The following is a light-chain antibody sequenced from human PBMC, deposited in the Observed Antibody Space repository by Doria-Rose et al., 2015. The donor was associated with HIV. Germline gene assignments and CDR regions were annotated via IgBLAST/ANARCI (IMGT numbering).Light chain of an antibody. CDR2: DAS. CDR3: QQYGTSRGT. J-gene: IGKJ5*01. CDR1: QRVKSSY. V-gene: IGKV3-20*01. Sequence: EIVMTQSSGTLSLSPGERATLSCRASQRVKSSYLAWYQQKPGQAPRLLIYDASTRATGIPDRFSGSGSGTDFTLTISRLEPEDVAVYYCQQYGTSRGTFGQGTRLEIK.